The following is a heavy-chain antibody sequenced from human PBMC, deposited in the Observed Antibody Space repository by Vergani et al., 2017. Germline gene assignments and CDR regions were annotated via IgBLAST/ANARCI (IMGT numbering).Heavy chain of an antibody. CDR3: ARHRGSGVFFPSSYFYGMDV. V-gene: IGHV4-38-2*01. CDR1: DSSIMTNPY. D-gene: IGHD3-10*01. Sequence: QVQLQESGPGLVKPSETLTLTCDVSDSSIMTNPYWGWFRQSPGKGLEWIGCIHHSGDNHYNSSLKSRVSISIVSSSKFSLSLTSVTAADTAIYYCARHRGSGVFFPSSYFYGMDVWGHGTTVTVSS. J-gene: IGHJ6*02. CDR2: IHHSGDN.